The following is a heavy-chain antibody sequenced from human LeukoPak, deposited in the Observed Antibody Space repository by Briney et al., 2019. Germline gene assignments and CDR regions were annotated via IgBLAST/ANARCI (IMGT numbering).Heavy chain of an antibody. D-gene: IGHD4-17*01. CDR1: GFTFRSYW. J-gene: IGHJ4*02. V-gene: IGHV3-74*01. Sequence: PGGSLRLSCAASGFTFRSYWMHWVRQAPGKGLVWVSHINSDGSSTSYVDSVKGRFTISRDNGKNTLFLQMNSLRVEDTAVYYCARLVADGDYTLDFDNWGQGTLVTVSS. CDR3: ARLVADGDYTLDFDN. CDR2: INSDGSST.